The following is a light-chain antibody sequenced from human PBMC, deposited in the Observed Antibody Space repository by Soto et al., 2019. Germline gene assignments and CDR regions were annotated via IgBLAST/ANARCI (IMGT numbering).Light chain of an antibody. J-gene: IGLJ2*01. CDR1: SGDIGGYDS. Sequence: QSVLTQPPSASGSPGQSVTISCTGTSGDIGGYDSVSWYQQHPGKAPKLMIYEVTKRPLGVPDRFSGSKSGNTASLTVSGLQAEDEADYYCSSYTSSSTLVFGGGTKLTVL. CDR2: EVT. CDR3: SSYTSSSTLV. V-gene: IGLV2-8*01.